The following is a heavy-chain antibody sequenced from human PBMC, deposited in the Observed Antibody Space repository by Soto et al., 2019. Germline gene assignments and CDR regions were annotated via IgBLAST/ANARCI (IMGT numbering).Heavy chain of an antibody. Sequence: PGGSLRLSCAASGFTFSGYAMHWVRQAPGKGLEWVAVISYDGSNKYYADSVKGRFTISRDNSKNTLYLQMNSLRAEDTAVYYCARTRILVYYYYGMDVWGQGTTVTVSS. J-gene: IGHJ6*02. V-gene: IGHV3-30-3*01. CDR1: GFTFSGYA. CDR3: ARTRILVYYYYGMDV. CDR2: ISYDGSNK. D-gene: IGHD2-15*01.